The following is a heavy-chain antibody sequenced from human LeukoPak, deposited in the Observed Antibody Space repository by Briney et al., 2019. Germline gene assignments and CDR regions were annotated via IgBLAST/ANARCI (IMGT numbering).Heavy chain of an antibody. V-gene: IGHV4-34*01. CDR2: INHSEST. D-gene: IGHD3-3*01. J-gene: IGHJ4*02. Sequence: SETLSLTCAVYGGSFSGYYWSWLRQPPGKGLEWIGEINHSESTNYNPSLKSRVTISVDTSKNQFSLKLSSVTAADTAVYYCARVYLGYDFWRKVDYFDYWGQGTLVTVSS. CDR3: ARVYLGYDFWRKVDYFDY. CDR1: GGSFSGYY.